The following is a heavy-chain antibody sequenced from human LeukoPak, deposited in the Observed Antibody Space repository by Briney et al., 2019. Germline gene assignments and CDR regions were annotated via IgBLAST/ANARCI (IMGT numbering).Heavy chain of an antibody. CDR3: ARETYYYDSSGYRGAFDI. V-gene: IGHV3-21*01. Sequence: GGSLRLSCAASGFTFSSYSMNWVRQAPGKGLEWVSSINSSSSYIYYADSVKDRFTISRDNAKNSLYLQMNSLRAEDTAVYYCARETYYYDSSGYRGAFDIWGQGTMVTVSS. CDR2: INSSSSYI. D-gene: IGHD3-22*01. J-gene: IGHJ3*02. CDR1: GFTFSSYS.